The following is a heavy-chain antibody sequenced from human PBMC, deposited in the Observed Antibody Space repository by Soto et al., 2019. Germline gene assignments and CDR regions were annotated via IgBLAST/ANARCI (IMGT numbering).Heavy chain of an antibody. CDR1: TASVSSSKW. J-gene: IGHJ6*03. D-gene: IGHD3-10*01. CDR3: ARKRDSLVRGIKGYFYYYFMDV. V-gene: IGHV4-4*02. Sequence: SETLSLTCAVSTASVSSSKWWTWVRQPPGKGLEWIGEIHHNGTTNYNPSLKSRVTISVDKSNNLFSLNLRSVTAADTAVYYCARKRDSLVRGIKGYFYYYFMDVWGRGTTVTVSS. CDR2: IHHNGTT.